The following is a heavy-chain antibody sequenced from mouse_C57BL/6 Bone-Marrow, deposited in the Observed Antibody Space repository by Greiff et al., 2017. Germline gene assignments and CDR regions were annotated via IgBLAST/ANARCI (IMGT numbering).Heavy chain of an antibody. CDR2: IYPGDGDT. CDR3: ASRLRFSY. D-gene: IGHD2-1*01. V-gene: IGHV1-82*01. CDR1: GYAFSSSW. J-gene: IGHJ3*01. Sequence: VQLQQSGPELVKPGASVKISCKASGYAFSSSWMNWVKQRPGKGLEWIGRIYPGDGDTNYNGKFKGKATRTADKSSRTAYMQLSSLTSEDSAVYFCASRLRFSYWGQGTLVTVSA.